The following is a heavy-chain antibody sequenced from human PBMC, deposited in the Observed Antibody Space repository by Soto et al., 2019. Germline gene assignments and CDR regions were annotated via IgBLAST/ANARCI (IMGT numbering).Heavy chain of an antibody. CDR2: IHYSGST. CDR3: ARHYCSGSKCYYFDY. Sequence: PSETLSLTCSVSGGSISSYYWSWIRQPPGKGLEWIGYIHYSGSTNYNPSLQSRVTISVDTSKNQFSLKLNSVTAADTAVYYCARHYCSGSKCYYFDYWGQGTPVTVSS. J-gene: IGHJ4*02. D-gene: IGHD2-15*01. V-gene: IGHV4-59*08. CDR1: GGSISSYY.